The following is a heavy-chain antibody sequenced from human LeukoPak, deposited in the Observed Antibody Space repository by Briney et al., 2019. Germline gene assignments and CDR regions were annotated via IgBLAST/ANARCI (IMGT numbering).Heavy chain of an antibody. CDR3: ARPDSSSWEPEYFQH. Sequence: GESLKISCKGSRYSLTSYWIGWVRQMPGKGLEWMGIIYPGDSDTRYSPSFQGQVTISADKSSSTAYLQWSSLKASDTAMYYCARPDSSSWEPEYFQHWGQGTLVTVSS. J-gene: IGHJ1*01. D-gene: IGHD6-13*01. CDR2: IYPGDSDT. CDR1: RYSLTSYW. V-gene: IGHV5-51*01.